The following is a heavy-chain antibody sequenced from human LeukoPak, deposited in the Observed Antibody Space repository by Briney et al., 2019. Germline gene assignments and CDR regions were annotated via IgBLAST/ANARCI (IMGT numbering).Heavy chain of an antibody. CDR1: GFTFSSYW. CDR2: INSDGSST. J-gene: IGHJ4*02. D-gene: IGHD3-3*01. CDR3: ARGPGSAYYDFWSGYFVFDY. V-gene: IGHV3-74*01. Sequence: PGGSLRLSCAASGFTFSSYWMHWVRQAPGKGLVWVSRINSDGSSTCYADSVKGRFTISRDNAKNTLYLQMNSLRAEDTAVYYCARGPGSAYYDFWSGYFVFDYWGQGTLVTVSS.